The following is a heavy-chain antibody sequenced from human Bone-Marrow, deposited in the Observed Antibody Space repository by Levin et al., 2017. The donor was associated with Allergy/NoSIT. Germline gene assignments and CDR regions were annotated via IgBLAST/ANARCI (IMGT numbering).Heavy chain of an antibody. Sequence: PGGSLRLSCTVSGGSISSYYWTWIRQAPEKRLEWIGYIYYNGKSNYNPSLKTRVSISLDTSKNLFSLSLSSVTAAASAIYYCARAIPSGGNSYYYYYMDVWGKGITVTVSS. CDR3: ARAIPSGGNSYYYYYMDV. V-gene: IGHV4-59*01. CDR1: GGSISSYY. CDR2: IYYNGKS. D-gene: IGHD4-23*01. J-gene: IGHJ6*03.